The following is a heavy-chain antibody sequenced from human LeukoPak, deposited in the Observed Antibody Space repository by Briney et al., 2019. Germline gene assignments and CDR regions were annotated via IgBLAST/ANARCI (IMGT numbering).Heavy chain of an antibody. CDR2: INHSGST. Sequence: PSETLSLTCAVYGGSFSGYYWSWIRQPPGKGLEWIGEINHSGSTNYNPSLKSRVTISVDTSKNQFSLNLSSVTAADTAVYYCARVAGSGPHTGAFDMWGQGTMVTVSS. CDR1: GGSFSGYY. J-gene: IGHJ3*02. D-gene: IGHD3-10*01. V-gene: IGHV4-34*01. CDR3: ARVAGSGPHTGAFDM.